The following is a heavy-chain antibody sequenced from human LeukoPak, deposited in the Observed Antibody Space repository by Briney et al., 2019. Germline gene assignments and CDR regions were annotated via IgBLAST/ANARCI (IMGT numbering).Heavy chain of an antibody. Sequence: SETLSLTCTVSGGSISSSSYYWGWIRQPPGKGLEWIGSIFYSGSTYYNPSLKSRVTISLDTSKNQFSLRLSSVTAADTAVYYCARGVYYYDSRGAFDIWGQGTMVTVSS. CDR1: GGSISSSSYY. CDR3: ARGVYYYDSRGAFDI. CDR2: IFYSGST. J-gene: IGHJ3*02. D-gene: IGHD3-22*01. V-gene: IGHV4-39*01.